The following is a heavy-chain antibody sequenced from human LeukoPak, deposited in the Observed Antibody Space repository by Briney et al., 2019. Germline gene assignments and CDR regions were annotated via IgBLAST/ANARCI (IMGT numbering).Heavy chain of an antibody. V-gene: IGHV3-7*03. CDR3: AKDLFRGRSYPIARNYYYYMDV. D-gene: IGHD2-21*01. Sequence: GGSLRLSCAASGFTFSSYSMNWVRQAPGKGLEWVANIKQDGSEKYYVDSVKGRFTISRDNAKNSLYLQMNSLRAEDTAVYYSAKDLFRGRSYPIARNYYYYMDVWGKGTTVTVSS. J-gene: IGHJ6*03. CDR2: IKQDGSEK. CDR1: GFTFSSYS.